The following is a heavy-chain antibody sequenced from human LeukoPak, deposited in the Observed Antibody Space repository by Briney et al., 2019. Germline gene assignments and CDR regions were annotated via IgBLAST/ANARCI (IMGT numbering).Heavy chain of an antibody. V-gene: IGHV1-46*01. CDR1: RYTFTRYY. J-gene: IGHJ4*02. CDR3: ARGHYESSGYYLGY. D-gene: IGHD3-22*01. CDR2: INPSGGST. Sequence: GASVNASYNASRYTFTRYYMHWLRQAPGQELECMGIINPSGGSTMYAQKFQGRVSMTRYTSTSTVYMELSSLRSEDTAVYYCARGHYESSGYYLGYWGQGTLATVSS.